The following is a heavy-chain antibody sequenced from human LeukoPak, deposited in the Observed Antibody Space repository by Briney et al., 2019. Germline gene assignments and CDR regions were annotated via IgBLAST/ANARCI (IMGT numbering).Heavy chain of an antibody. CDR2: ISGTAGST. Sequence: GGSLRLSCAASGFTFTRFAMTWVRQAPGKGLEWVSTISGTAGSTYYADSGKGRLTISRDNAKKTLYLQMNSLRAEDTALYYCAKVGVAYYYYYGMDVWGQGTTVTVSS. V-gene: IGHV3-23*01. CDR3: AKVGVAYYYYYGMDV. D-gene: IGHD6-19*01. CDR1: GFTFTRFA. J-gene: IGHJ6*02.